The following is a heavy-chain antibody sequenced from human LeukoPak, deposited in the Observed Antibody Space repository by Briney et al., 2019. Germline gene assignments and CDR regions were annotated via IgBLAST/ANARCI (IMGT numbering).Heavy chain of an antibody. Sequence: PGKSLRLSCAASGFTFSNYAIHWARQAPGKGQEWVAAISYDGNSKYYADSVKGRFTISRDNSKNTLFLQIHSLRAEDTALYYCTTDISLFDYWGQGTLVTVSS. J-gene: IGHJ4*02. V-gene: IGHV3-30*04. CDR3: TTDISLFDY. D-gene: IGHD3-3*02. CDR2: ISYDGNSK. CDR1: GFTFSNYA.